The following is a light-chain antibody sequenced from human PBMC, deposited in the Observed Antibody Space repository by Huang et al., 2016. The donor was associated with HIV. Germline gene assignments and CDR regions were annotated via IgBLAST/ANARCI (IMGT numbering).Light chain of an antibody. CDR2: DAS. Sequence: EIVLTQSPATLSLSPGERATLSCRASQGLANYLAWYQQKPGQAPRLLIDDASTRATGIPARFSGSGSGTDFTLTISSLEPEDFAVYYCQQRGNWQLTFGGGTKVEIK. CDR3: QQRGNWQLT. CDR1: QGLANY. V-gene: IGKV3-11*01. J-gene: IGKJ4*01.